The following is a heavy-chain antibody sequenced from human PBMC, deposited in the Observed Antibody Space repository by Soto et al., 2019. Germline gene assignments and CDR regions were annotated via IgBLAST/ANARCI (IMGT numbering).Heavy chain of an antibody. CDR1: GGSIYNSHYY. D-gene: IGHD3-16*01. CDR2: IYSGGTT. Sequence: PSETLSLTCSMSGGSIYNSHYYWGWIRQAPVKGLEWIGSIYSGGTTYYNPSLERRIIISLDTSKNQFSLRLRSVTAADTAVYYCARHQPSLMLSRVITGYFDFWAQGTLVTVSS. CDR3: ARHQPSLMLSRVITGYFDF. J-gene: IGHJ4*02. V-gene: IGHV4-39*01.